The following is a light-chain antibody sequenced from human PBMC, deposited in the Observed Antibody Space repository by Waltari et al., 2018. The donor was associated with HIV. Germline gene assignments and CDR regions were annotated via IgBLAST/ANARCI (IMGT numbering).Light chain of an antibody. CDR3: QVWDSSSDHRRV. J-gene: IGLJ2*01. Sequence: SYVLTQPPSVSVAPGKTARITCGGNNIGSKSVHWYQQKPGQAPVLVIYYDSDRPSGSPERFSGSNSGNTATLTISRVEAGDEADYYCQVWDSSSDHRRVFGGGTKLTVL. V-gene: IGLV3-21*04. CDR2: YDS. CDR1: NIGSKS.